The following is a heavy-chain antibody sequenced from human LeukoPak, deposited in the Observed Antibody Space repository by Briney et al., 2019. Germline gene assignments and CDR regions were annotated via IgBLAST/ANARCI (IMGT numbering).Heavy chain of an antibody. J-gene: IGHJ4*02. D-gene: IGHD1-26*01. Sequence: GGSLRLSCAASGLTFSSYWMSWVRQAPGKGLEWVAVISYDGSNKYYADSVKGRFTISRDNSKNTLYLQMNSLRAEDTAVYYCAKPVPYSGSYHYWGQGTLVTVSS. CDR1: GLTFSSYW. CDR2: ISYDGSNK. V-gene: IGHV3-30*18. CDR3: AKPVPYSGSYHY.